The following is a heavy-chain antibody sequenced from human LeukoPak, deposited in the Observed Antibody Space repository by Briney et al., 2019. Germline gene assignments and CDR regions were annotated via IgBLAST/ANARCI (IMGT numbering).Heavy chain of an antibody. CDR1: GYTFATYW. Sequence: PGESLKISCKGSGYTFATYWIAWVRQMPGKGLEWVGIIYPADSDTKYSPSFQGQVTISADKSISTAYLQWSSLKASDTAMYYCARSPRDGYHDAFDIWGQGTMVTVSS. V-gene: IGHV5-51*01. CDR2: IYPADSDT. J-gene: IGHJ3*02. D-gene: IGHD5-24*01. CDR3: ARSPRDGYHDAFDI.